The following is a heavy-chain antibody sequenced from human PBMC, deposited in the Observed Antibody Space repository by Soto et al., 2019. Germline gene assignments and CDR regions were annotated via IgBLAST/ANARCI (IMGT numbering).Heavy chain of an antibody. CDR1: GFRFSDYS. CDR2: ISSISSTL. J-gene: IGHJ4*01. D-gene: IGHD2-15*01. CDR3: AKARCSGNSCYVPDY. V-gene: IGHV3-48*01. Sequence: GGSLRLSCAASGFRFSDYSMNWLRQAPGKGPEWVSYISSISSTLFYADSVKGRFTISRDNSRNTLSLQMNSLRAEDTATYYCAKARCSGNSCYVPDYWGHGSLVTVSS.